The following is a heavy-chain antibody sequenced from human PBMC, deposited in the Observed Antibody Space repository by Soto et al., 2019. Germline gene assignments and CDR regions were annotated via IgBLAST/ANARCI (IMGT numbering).Heavy chain of an antibody. CDR3: ARVKEALGFDP. CDR1: GYTFTSYY. Sequence: SVKVSCKASGYTFTSYYMHWVRQAPGQGLEWMGRIIPILGIANYAQKYQSRDTITADKSTSTAYMERRGLRSEDTAVYYCARVKEALGFDPWGQGTLVTVSS. J-gene: IGHJ5*02. CDR2: IIPILGIA. V-gene: IGHV1-69*04.